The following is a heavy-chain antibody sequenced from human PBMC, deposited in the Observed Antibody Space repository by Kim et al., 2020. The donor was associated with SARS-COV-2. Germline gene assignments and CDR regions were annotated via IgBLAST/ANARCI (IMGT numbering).Heavy chain of an antibody. J-gene: IGHJ4*02. CDR2: IYYSGST. Sequence: SETLSLTCTVSGGSISSGGYYWSWIRQHPGKGLEWIGYIYYSGSTYYNPSLKSRVTISVDTSKNQFSLKLSSVTAADTAVYYCARDKSGVTMVEYYFDYWGQGTLVTVSS. D-gene: IGHD3-10*01. V-gene: IGHV4-31*03. CDR1: GGSISSGGYY. CDR3: ARDKSGVTMVEYYFDY.